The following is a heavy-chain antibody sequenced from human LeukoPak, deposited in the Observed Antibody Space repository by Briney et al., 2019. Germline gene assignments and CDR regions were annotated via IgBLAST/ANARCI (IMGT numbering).Heavy chain of an antibody. Sequence: KPSETLSLTCTVSGGSISSSSYYWGWIRQPQGRGREWIGSIYYSGSTYYNPSLKSRVTISVDTSKNQFSLKLSSVTAADTAVYYCARVEAAAGFDYWGQGTLVTVSS. J-gene: IGHJ4*02. CDR1: GGSISSSSYY. D-gene: IGHD6-13*01. CDR2: IYYSGST. V-gene: IGHV4-39*07. CDR3: ARVEAAAGFDY.